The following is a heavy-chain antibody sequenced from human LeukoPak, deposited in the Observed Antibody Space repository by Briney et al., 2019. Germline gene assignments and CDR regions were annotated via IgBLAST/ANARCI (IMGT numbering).Heavy chain of an antibody. V-gene: IGHV3-11*04. Sequence: GGSLRLSCAASGFTFSDYYMSWIRQAPGKGLEWVSYISSSGSTIYYADSVKGRFTISRDNAKNSLYLQMNSLRAEDTAVYYCARSQSARYYYDSSGYPWGQGTLVTVSS. CDR1: GFTFSDYY. CDR3: ARSQSARYYYDSSGYP. CDR2: ISSSGSTI. J-gene: IGHJ5*02. D-gene: IGHD3-22*01.